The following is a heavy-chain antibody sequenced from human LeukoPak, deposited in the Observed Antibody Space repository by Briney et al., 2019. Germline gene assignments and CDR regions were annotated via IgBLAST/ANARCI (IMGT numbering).Heavy chain of an antibody. CDR1: GYTFTSYC. V-gene: IGHV1-18*01. CDR3: ARDRKQQLVRRGYYYYYMDV. J-gene: IGHJ6*03. CDR2: ISAYNCNK. Sequence: ASVKVSCKASGYTFTSYCIIWVRQAPGQGREWMGWISAYNCNKNYAQKLQGRVTMTPDTSTSTAYMELRSLRSDDTAVYYCARDRKQQLVRRGYYYYYMDVWGKGTTVTVSS. D-gene: IGHD6-13*01.